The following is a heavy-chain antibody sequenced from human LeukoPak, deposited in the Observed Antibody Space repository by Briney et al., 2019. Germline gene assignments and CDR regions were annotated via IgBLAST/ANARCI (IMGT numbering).Heavy chain of an antibody. CDR3: ARGGEWELLPGDFDY. J-gene: IGHJ4*02. D-gene: IGHD1-26*01. Sequence: ASVKVSCKASGYTFTSYGISWVRQAPGQGLEWMGWISAYNGNTNYAQKLQGRVTMTTDTSTSTAYMELRSLRSDVTAVYYCARGGEWELLPGDFDYWGQGTLVTVSS. CDR1: GYTFTSYG. V-gene: IGHV1-18*01. CDR2: ISAYNGNT.